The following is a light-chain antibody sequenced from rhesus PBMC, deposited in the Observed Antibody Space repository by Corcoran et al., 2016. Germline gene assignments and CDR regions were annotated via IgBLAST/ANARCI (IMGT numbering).Light chain of an antibody. J-gene: IGKJ2*01. Sequence: DIQMTQSPSSLSASIGDRVSITCQASQGISNWLAWYQQKPGKAPKVLIYAASRLQSGVPSRFSGRGSGTEFTLTISSLQPEDFATYYCQQHNSYPHSFGQGTKVEIK. CDR3: QQHNSYPHS. V-gene: IGKV1S4*01. CDR2: AAS. CDR1: QGISNW.